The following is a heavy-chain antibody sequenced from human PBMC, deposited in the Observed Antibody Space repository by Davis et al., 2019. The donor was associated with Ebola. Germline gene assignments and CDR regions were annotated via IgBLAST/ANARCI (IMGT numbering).Heavy chain of an antibody. J-gene: IGHJ5*01. CDR3: ARVNAETGYSRFDS. Sequence: GESLKISCAASGFTFSSYWMSWVRQAPGKGLEWVANKKQDGREKYYVDSVKGRFTISRENAKNSLYLRLNSLRAEDTALYHCARVNAETGYSRFDSWGQGTLVTVSS. D-gene: IGHD3-9*01. CDR2: KKQDGREK. V-gene: IGHV3-7*03. CDR1: GFTFSSYW.